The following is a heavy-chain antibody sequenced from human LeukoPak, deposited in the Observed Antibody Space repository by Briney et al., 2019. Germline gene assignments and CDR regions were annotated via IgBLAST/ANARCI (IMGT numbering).Heavy chain of an antibody. Sequence: SETLSLTCTVSGGSISSGDYYWSWVRQPPGKGLEWIGYIYYSGSTYHNPSLKSRVTISIDTSKNQFSLKLSSVTAADTAVYYCARDRHGYNSNGYWGQGALVTVSS. V-gene: IGHV4-30-4*01. CDR1: GGSISSGDYY. J-gene: IGHJ4*02. D-gene: IGHD5-24*01. CDR2: IYYSGST. CDR3: ARDRHGYNSNGY.